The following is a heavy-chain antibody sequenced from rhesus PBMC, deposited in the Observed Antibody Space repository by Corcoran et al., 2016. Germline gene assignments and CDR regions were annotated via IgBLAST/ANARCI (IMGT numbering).Heavy chain of an antibody. J-gene: IGHJ4*01. CDR3: TRYLRSNFYFDY. Sequence: QVTLKESGPALVKPTQTLTLTCLLSGFSLNTPGLGVGWIRPPPGKTLEWLAHLYWDDDKRLSTSLKSRLTISKDTSKNQVVLTMTNMDPVDTATYYCTRYLRSNFYFDYWGQGVLVTVSS. V-gene: IGHV2-1*01. CDR1: GFSLNTPGLG. D-gene: IGHD2-15*01. CDR2: LYWDDDK.